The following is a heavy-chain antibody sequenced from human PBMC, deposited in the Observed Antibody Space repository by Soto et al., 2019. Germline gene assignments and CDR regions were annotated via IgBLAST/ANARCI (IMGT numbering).Heavy chain of an antibody. Sequence: GGSLRLSCAASGFTLSDYWMHWVRQDPVKGLVWVSRIDGDANITHYADSVRGRFTVSRDNAKNTLYLQMDSLRVEDTAVYYCARAGGHYCTTTPCYTFFDSWGQGMQVTVSS. CDR3: ARAGGHYCTTTPCYTFFDS. CDR1: GFTLSDYW. V-gene: IGHV3-74*01. CDR2: IDGDANIT. D-gene: IGHD3-16*02. J-gene: IGHJ4*02.